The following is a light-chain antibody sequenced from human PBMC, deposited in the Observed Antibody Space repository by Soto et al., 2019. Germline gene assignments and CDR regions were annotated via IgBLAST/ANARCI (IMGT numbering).Light chain of an antibody. J-gene: IGKJ2*01. V-gene: IGKV3-15*01. CDR1: QHVSSN. CDR2: RAS. CDR3: QQYNKWPYT. Sequence: EIVTTKYPATLSVTPGGSATLSCRASQHVSSNLAWYRQKPGQAPTLLIYRASTRATGIPATFSGSGSGTEFTLTISSLQAEDFAVYYCQQYNKWPYTFGQGTKLEI.